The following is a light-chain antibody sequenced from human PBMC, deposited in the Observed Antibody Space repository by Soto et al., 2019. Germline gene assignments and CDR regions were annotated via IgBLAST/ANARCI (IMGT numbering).Light chain of an antibody. CDR2: EVS. J-gene: IGLJ1*01. Sequence: QSALTQPASVSGSPGQSITISCTGTSSDVGGYNYVSWYQQHPGKAPKLMIYEVSNRPSGVSNRFSGSKSGNTASLTISGLQAKDEADYYCSSYTSSSNYVFGTGTKVTVL. CDR1: SSDVGGYNY. CDR3: SSYTSSSNYV. V-gene: IGLV2-14*01.